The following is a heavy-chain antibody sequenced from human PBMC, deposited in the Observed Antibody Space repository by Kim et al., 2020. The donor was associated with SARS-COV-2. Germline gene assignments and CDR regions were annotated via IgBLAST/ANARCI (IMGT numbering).Heavy chain of an antibody. D-gene: IGHD3-10*02. J-gene: IGHJ2*01. CDR2: INHSGST. CDR3: ARQILFGDPTYWYFDL. CDR1: LGSLSGYH. Sequence: SETLSLTCAVYLGSLSGYHWSWIRQPPGKGLEWIGEINHSGSTNYNPSLKSRITISIDTSKNQFSLKLTSVTAADTAVYYCARQILFGDPTYWYFDLWGR. V-gene: IGHV4-34*01.